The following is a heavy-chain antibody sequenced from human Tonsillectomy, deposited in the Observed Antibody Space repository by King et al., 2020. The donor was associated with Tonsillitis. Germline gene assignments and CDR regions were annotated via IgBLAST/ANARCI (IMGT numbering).Heavy chain of an antibody. CDR1: GFTFSTYA. CDR3: AKSYCYSSGWFTPFDY. D-gene: IGHD6-19*01. V-gene: IGHV3-23*04. Sequence: VQLVESGGGLVQPGGSLRLSCAASGFTFSTYAVSWVRQAPGKGLEWVSSISGSSGSTYFADSVKGRFTISRDNSKNALYLQMNILRAEDTAVYYCAKSYCYSSGWFTPFDYWGQGTLVTVSS. CDR2: ISGSSGST. J-gene: IGHJ4*02.